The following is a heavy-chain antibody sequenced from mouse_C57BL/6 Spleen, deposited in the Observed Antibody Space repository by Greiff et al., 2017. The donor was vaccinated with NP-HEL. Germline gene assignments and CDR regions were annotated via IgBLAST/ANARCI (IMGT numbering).Heavy chain of an antibody. D-gene: IGHD1-1*01. J-gene: IGHJ4*01. CDR1: GFTFSSYG. CDR3: ARHNYGSSLDYYAMDY. CDR2: IRSGGSYT. Sequence: EVQLVESGGDLVKPGGSLKLSCAASGFTFSSYGMSWVRQTPDKRLEWVATIRSGGSYTYYPDSVKGRFTISRDNAKNTLYLQMSSLKSEDTAMYYCARHNYGSSLDYYAMDYWGQGTSVTVSS. V-gene: IGHV5-6*01.